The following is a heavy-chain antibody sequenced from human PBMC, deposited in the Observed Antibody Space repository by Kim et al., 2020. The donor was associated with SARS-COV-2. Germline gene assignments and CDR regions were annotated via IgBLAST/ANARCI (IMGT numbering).Heavy chain of an antibody. Sequence: GGSLRLSCTASGFTFSDYWMHWVRQTPGKGLVWVSHINGDATTTRYADSVRGRFTISRDNAKNTVYLQMNSLRAEDTAVYYCATVIGGTASQIDHCGQGTLVTVSA. CDR3: ATVIGGTASQIDH. D-gene: IGHD3-16*01. CDR2: INGDATTT. V-gene: IGHV3-74*01. J-gene: IGHJ4*02. CDR1: GFTFSDYW.